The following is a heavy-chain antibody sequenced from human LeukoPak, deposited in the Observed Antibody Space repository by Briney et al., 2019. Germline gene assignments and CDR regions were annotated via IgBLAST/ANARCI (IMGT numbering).Heavy chain of an antibody. D-gene: IGHD3-3*01. J-gene: IGHJ3*02. CDR1: GFTFSSYA. CDR2: ISGSGSTI. Sequence: PGGSLRLSCAASGFTFSSYAMSWVRQAPGKGLEWVSAISGSGSTIYYADSVKGRFTISRDNAKNSLYLQMNSLRAEDTAVYCCAGGGYYDFWSGYYDAFDIWGQGTMVTVSS. CDR3: AGGGYYDFWSGYYDAFDI. V-gene: IGHV3-48*04.